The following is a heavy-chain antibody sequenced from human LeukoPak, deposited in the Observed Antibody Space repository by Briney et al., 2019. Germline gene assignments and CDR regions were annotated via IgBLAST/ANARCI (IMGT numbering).Heavy chain of an antibody. D-gene: IGHD3-22*01. Sequence: ASVKVSRKASGGTFSSYAISWVRQAPGQGLEWMGRIIPIFGTANYAQKFQGRVTITTDESTSTAYMELSSLRSEDTAVYYCARSYDSSGYYFDYWGQGTLVTVSS. V-gene: IGHV1-69*05. CDR2: IIPIFGTA. J-gene: IGHJ4*02. CDR1: GGTFSSYA. CDR3: ARSYDSSGYYFDY.